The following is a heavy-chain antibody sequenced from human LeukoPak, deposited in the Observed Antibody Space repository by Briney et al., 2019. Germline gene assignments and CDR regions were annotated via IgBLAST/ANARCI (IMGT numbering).Heavy chain of an antibody. D-gene: IGHD6-13*01. CDR2: IKQDGSEK. J-gene: IGHJ4*02. V-gene: IGHV3-7*04. CDR3: ARGTIAAAGYYYFDY. CDR1: GFTFSSYW. Sequence: GGSLRLSCAASGFTFSSYWMSWVRQAPGKGLEGVANIKQDGSEKYYVDSVKGRFTISRDNAKNSLYLQMNSLRAEDTAVYYCARGTIAAAGYYYFDYWGQGTQVTVSS.